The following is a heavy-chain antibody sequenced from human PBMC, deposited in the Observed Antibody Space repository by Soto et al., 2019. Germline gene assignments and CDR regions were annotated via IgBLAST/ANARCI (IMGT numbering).Heavy chain of an antibody. CDR1: GYTFPSYG. V-gene: IGHV1-18*01. J-gene: IGHJ4*02. D-gene: IGHD6-19*01. CDR3: ARDPVAGTYFDY. Sequence: GASVKVSCKASGYTFPSYGISWVRQAPGQGLEWMGWINAYNGNTNYAQKLQGRVTMTTDTSTSTAYMELRSLRSDDTAVFYCARDPVAGTYFDYWGQGTLVTVSS. CDR2: INAYNGNT.